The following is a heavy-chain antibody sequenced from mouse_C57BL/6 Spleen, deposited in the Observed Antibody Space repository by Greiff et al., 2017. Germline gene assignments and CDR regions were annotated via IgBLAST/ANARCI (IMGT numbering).Heavy chain of an antibody. V-gene: IGHV1-61*01. J-gene: IGHJ1*03. CDR2: IYPSDSET. CDR3: ARGNWDACWYFDV. CDR1: GYTFTSYW. Sequence: QVQLQQPGAELVRPGSSVKLSCKASGYTFTSYWMDWVKQRPGQGLEWIGNIYPSDSETHYNQKFKDKATLTVDKSSSTAYMQLSSLTSEDSAVYYCARGNWDACWYFDVWGTGTTVTVSS. D-gene: IGHD4-1*01.